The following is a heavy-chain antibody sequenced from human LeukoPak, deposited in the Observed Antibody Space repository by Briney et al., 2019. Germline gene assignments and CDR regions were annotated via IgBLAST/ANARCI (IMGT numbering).Heavy chain of an antibody. D-gene: IGHD3/OR15-3a*01. Sequence: GGSLRLSCAASGFTFSSYAMHWVRQAPGKGLEWVAVISYDGSNKYYADSVKGRFTISRDNSENTLYLQMNSLRAEDTAVYYCATGREYLYDLISDYWGQGTLVTVSS. V-gene: IGHV3-30-3*01. CDR2: ISYDGSNK. J-gene: IGHJ4*02. CDR3: ATGREYLYDLISDY. CDR1: GFTFSSYA.